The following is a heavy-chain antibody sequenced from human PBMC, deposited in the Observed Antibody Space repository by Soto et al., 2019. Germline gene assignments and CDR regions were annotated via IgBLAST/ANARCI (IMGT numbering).Heavy chain of an antibody. D-gene: IGHD3-22*01. CDR2: INHSGST. J-gene: IGHJ5*02. V-gene: IGHV4-34*01. CDR3: ARGLTTMNRGNWFDP. Sequence: SETPSLTLAVYCGSFSGYYWGWVRPPPGKGLEWIGEINHSGSTNYKPSLKSRVTISVDTSKNQFSLKLSSVTAADTAVYYCARGLTTMNRGNWFDPWGQGTLVTVSS. CDR1: CGSFSGYY.